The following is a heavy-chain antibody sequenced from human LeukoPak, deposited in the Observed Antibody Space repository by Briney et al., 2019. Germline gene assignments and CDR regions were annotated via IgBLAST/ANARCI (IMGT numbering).Heavy chain of an antibody. V-gene: IGHV4-31*03. Sequence: PSETLSLTCTVSGGSISSGGYYWSWIRQHPGKGLEWIGYIYYSGSTYYNPSLKSRVTISVDTSKNQFSLKLSSVTAADTVVYYCARDQRVGAIDYWGQGTLVTVSS. CDR1: GGSISSGGYY. CDR2: IYYSGST. J-gene: IGHJ4*02. CDR3: ARDQRVGAIDY. D-gene: IGHD1-26*01.